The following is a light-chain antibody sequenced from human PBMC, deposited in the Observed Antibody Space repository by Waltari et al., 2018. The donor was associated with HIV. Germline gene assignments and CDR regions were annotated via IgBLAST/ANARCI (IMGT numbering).Light chain of an antibody. CDR1: QGIRTY. J-gene: IGKJ1*01. V-gene: IGKV1-9*01. CDR2: LAT. CDR3: QQLNTDPRT. Sequence: DIQLTQSPSFLSASVGDRVTITCRASQGIRTYLAWYQQQPGKAPKLLIFLATTLQSGVPSRFSGSGSETEVTLTVNSVQPEDFATYYCQQLNTDPRTFGQGTKVEIK.